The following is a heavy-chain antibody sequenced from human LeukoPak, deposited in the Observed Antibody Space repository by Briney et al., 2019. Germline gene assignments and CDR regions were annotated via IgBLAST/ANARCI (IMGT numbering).Heavy chain of an antibody. D-gene: IGHD6-19*01. Sequence: SETLSLTCTVSGGSISSYYWSWIRQSPGKGLEWIGRIYTSGSTNYNPSLKSRVTISVDTSKNQFSLKLSSVTAADTAVYYCARPSSSGWGFRFDPWGQGTLVTVSS. CDR3: ARPSSSGWGFRFDP. CDR2: IYTSGST. V-gene: IGHV4-4*07. CDR1: GGSISSYY. J-gene: IGHJ5*02.